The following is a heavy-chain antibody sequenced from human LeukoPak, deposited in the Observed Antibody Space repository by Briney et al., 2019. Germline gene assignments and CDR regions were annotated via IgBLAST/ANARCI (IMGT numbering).Heavy chain of an antibody. J-gene: IGHJ3*02. CDR2: ISWNSGSI. D-gene: IGHD3-22*01. CDR3: AKTMIVVVIDAFDI. V-gene: IGHV3-9*01. CDR1: GFTFDDYA. Sequence: GRSLRLSCAASGFTFDDYAMHWVRQAPGKGLEWVSGISWNSGSIGYADSVKGRFTISRDNAKNSLYLQMNSLRAEDTAVYYCAKTMIVVVIDAFDIWGQGTMVTVSS.